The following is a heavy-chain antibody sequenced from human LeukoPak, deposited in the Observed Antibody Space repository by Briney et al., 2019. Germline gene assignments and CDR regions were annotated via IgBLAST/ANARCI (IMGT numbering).Heavy chain of an antibody. CDR1: GFTFSNYA. Sequence: GGSLRLSCAASGFTFSNYAVHWVRQAPGKGLQWVTAISRDGGSEYYADFVRGRFTISRDNSKNTLSLQMNNLGVEDTAVYYCTRVFYDYIWGSPKGAFDIWGRGTMVTVSS. CDR3: TRVFYDYIWGSPKGAFDI. V-gene: IGHV3-30*04. J-gene: IGHJ3*02. CDR2: ISRDGGSE. D-gene: IGHD3-16*01.